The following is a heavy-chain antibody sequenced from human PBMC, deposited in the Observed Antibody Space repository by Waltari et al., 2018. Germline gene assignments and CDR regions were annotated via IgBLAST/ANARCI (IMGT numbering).Heavy chain of an antibody. CDR3: AKEQEAFDI. CDR2: VWSDGNEK. J-gene: IGHJ3*02. CDR1: GFTMSSYC. Sequence: QLVESGGGVVQPGKSLCLSCAASGFTMSSYCMHWVRQAPGKGLEWVAVVWSDGNEKYYGDSVKGRFTISRDNSKNIVYLQMNSLRAEDTAVYFCAKEQEAFDIWGQGTVVTVS. V-gene: IGHV3-33*06.